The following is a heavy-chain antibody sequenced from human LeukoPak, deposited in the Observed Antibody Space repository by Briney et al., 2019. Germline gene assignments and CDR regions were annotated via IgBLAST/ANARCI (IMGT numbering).Heavy chain of an antibody. J-gene: IGHJ3*02. CDR2: IDPSGGST. CDR1: GGTFSSYA. CDR3: ARLSQQTFDI. V-gene: IGHV1-46*01. Sequence: ASVTVSCKASGGTFSSYAISWVRQAPGQGLEWMGIIDPSGGSTSYAQKFQGRVTMTRDTSTSTVYMELSSLRSDDTAVYYCARLSQQTFDIWGQGTLVTVSS.